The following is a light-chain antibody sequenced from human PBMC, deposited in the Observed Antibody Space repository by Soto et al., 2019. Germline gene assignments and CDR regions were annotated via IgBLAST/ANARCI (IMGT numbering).Light chain of an antibody. CDR1: SSDVGRYNY. CDR3: NSYAGGDWV. V-gene: IGLV2-8*01. CDR2: EVS. Sequence: QSALTQPPSASGSLGQSVTIPCTGTSSDVGRYNYVSWYQQHPGKVPKFLIYEVSNRPSGVPDRFSGSKSGNTASLTVSGLQAEDEADYYCNSYAGGDWVFGVGTQLTVL. J-gene: IGLJ7*01.